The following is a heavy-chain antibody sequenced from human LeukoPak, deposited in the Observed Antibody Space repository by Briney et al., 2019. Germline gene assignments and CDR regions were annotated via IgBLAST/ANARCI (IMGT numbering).Heavy chain of an antibody. CDR3: ARGGQQQLTRHFDY. CDR1: GGSFSGHY. J-gene: IGHJ4*02. CDR2: INHSGST. D-gene: IGHD6-13*01. V-gene: IGHV4-34*01. Sequence: PSETLSLTCAVYGGSFSGHYWSWIRQPPGKGLEWIGEINHSGSTNYNPSLKSRVTISVDTSKNQFSLKLSSVTAADTAVYYCARGGQQQLTRHFDYWGQGTLVTVSS.